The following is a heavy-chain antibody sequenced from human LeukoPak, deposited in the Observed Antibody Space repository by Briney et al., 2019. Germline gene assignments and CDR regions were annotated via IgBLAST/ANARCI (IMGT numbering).Heavy chain of an antibody. J-gene: IGHJ6*02. Sequence: PSETLSLTCAVYGGSFSGYYWSWIRQPPGKGLEWIREINHSGSTNYNPSLKSRVTISVDTSKNQFSLKLSSVTAADTAVYYCARGREKDNYYGMDVWGQGTTVTVSS. CDR2: INHSGST. V-gene: IGHV4-34*01. CDR1: GGSFSGYY. CDR3: ARGREKDNYYGMDV.